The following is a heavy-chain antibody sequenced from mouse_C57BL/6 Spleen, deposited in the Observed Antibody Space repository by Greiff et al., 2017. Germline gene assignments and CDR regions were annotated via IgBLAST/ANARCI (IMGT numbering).Heavy chain of an antibody. J-gene: IGHJ2*01. CDR3: ARSGYDALGY. CDR1: GYTFTSYW. V-gene: IGHV1-69*01. D-gene: IGHD2-2*01. CDR2: IDPSDSYI. Sequence: QVQLQQPGAELVMPGASVKLSCKASGYTFTSYWMHWVKQRPGQGLEWIGEIDPSDSYINYNQKFKGKSTLTVDKSSSTAYMQLSSLTSEDSAVYYCARSGYDALGYWGQGTTLTVSS.